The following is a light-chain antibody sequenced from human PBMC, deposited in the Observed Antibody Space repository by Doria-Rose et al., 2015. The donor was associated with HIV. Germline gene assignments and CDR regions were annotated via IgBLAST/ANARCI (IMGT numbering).Light chain of an antibody. V-gene: IGKV4-1*01. CDR1: QSLLYTSTNY. Sequence: DIQVTQSPESLGMSLGERATLNCKSNQSLLYTSTNYLAWYQQKPGQPPKLLIYWASTRQSGVPAQFSGSGSGTDFTLTISSLEAEDVAVYYCQQYYDTPSFGPGTTVDIK. J-gene: IGKJ3*01. CDR2: WAS. CDR3: QQYYDTPS.